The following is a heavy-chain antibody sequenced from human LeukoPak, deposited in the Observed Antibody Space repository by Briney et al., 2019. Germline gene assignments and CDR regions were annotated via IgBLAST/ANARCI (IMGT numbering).Heavy chain of an antibody. D-gene: IGHD1-26*01. CDR3: ARDVGYSGSYRVLYYFDY. V-gene: IGHV3-7*01. CDR2: IKQDGSEK. Sequence: GGSLRLSCAASGFTFSSYWMSWVRQAPGKGLEWVANIKQDGSEKYYVDSVKGRFTISRDNAKNSLYLQMNSLRAEDTAVYYCARDVGYSGSYRVLYYFDYWGQGTLVTVSS. CDR1: GFTFSSYW. J-gene: IGHJ4*02.